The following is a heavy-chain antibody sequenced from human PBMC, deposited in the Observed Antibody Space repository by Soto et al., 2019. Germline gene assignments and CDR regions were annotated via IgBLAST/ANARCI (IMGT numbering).Heavy chain of an antibody. J-gene: IGHJ3*02. CDR2: ISYDGSNK. V-gene: IGHV3-30-3*01. Sequence: QVQLVESGGGVVQPGRSLRLSCAASGFTFSSYAMHWVRQAPGKGLEWVAVISYDGSNKYYADSVKGRFTISRDNSKNTLYLQMNSLRAEDTAVYYCARADSSSWYFTDAFDIWGQGIMVTVSS. CDR1: GFTFSSYA. D-gene: IGHD6-13*01. CDR3: ARADSSSWYFTDAFDI.